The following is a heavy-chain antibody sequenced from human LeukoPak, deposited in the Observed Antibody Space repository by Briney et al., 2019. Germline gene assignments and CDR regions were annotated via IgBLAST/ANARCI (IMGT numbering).Heavy chain of an antibody. CDR2: ISASGGST. D-gene: IGHD3-22*01. CDR1: GFTFSGSA. V-gene: IGHV3-23*01. J-gene: IGHJ6*02. CDR3: ATGYYYDSSGPYYYGMDV. Sequence: GGSLRLSCAASGFTFSGSAMSWVRQVPGKGLEWVSGISASGGSTYYADSVRGRFTISRDNSKNTLYVQMNSLRAEDTAVYYCATGYYYDSSGPYYYGMDVWGQGTTVTVSS.